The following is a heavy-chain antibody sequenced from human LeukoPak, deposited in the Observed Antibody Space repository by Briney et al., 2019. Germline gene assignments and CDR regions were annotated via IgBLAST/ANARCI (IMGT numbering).Heavy chain of an antibody. CDR1: GYTFTSYD. CDR2: MNPNSGNT. J-gene: IGHJ4*02. Sequence: ASVKVSCKASGYTFTSYDINWVRQATGQGREWMGWMNPNSGNTGYAQKFQGRVTMTRNTSMTTAYMELSSLTSDDTAVYFCARGLPLGYCTYGVCYPPKHFDFWGQGTLVTVSS. D-gene: IGHD2-8*01. V-gene: IGHV1-8*01. CDR3: ARGLPLGYCTYGVCYPPKHFDF.